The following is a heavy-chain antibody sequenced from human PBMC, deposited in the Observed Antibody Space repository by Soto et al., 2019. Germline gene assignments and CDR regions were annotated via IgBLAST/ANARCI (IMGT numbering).Heavy chain of an antibody. CDR3: ARVGDSRITIFLVVPLFCMDV. CDR1: GFTFSSYA. Sequence: GGSLRLSCPASGFTFSSYAMHWVCQAPGKGLEWVAVISYDGSNKYYADSVKGRFTISRDNSKNTLYLQMNSLRAEDTAVYYCARVGDSRITIFLVVPLFCMDVWGQGTTVTVSS. CDR2: ISYDGSNK. V-gene: IGHV3-30-3*01. J-gene: IGHJ6*02. D-gene: IGHD3-3*01.